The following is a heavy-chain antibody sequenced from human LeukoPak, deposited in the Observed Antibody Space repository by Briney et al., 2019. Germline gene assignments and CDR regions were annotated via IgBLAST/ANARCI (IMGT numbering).Heavy chain of an antibody. CDR2: INSDGSST. D-gene: IGHD6-19*01. J-gene: IGHJ6*02. CDR3: ARHSGGDGYNYNGMDV. CDR1: GFTFDDYG. V-gene: IGHV3-74*01. Sequence: PGGSLRLSCAASGFTFDDYGMSWVRQAPGKGLVWVSRINSDGSSTTYADSVKGRFIISRDNAKNTLYLQMNSLRVEDTAIYYCARHSGGDGYNYNGMDVWGQGTMVTVSS.